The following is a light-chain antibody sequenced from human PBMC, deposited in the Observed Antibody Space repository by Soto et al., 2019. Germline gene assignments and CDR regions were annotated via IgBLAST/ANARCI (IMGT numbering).Light chain of an antibody. Sequence: EIVMTQSPATLSVSPGERATLSCRASQSVSYYIAWYQQKPGQAPRLLIYGASTRASGIPDRFSGSVSGTVFTLSMSSQQTEDFAVYYGHQYNKCPPTFGGSTKVEIK. CDR3: HQYNKCPPT. J-gene: IGKJ4*01. CDR2: GAS. V-gene: IGKV3-15*01. CDR1: QSVSYY.